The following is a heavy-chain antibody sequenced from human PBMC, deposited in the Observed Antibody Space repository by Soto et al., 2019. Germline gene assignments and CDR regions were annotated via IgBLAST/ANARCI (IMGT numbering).Heavy chain of an antibody. D-gene: IGHD3-9*01. CDR1: GFTFSSYS. Sequence: GGSLRLSCAASGFTFSSYSMNWVRQAPGKGLEWVSSISSSSSYIYYADSVKGRFTISRDNAKNSLYLQMNSLRAEDTAVYYCARARPGFGLVIITPWLDPWGQGTLVTVSS. CDR2: ISSSSSYI. V-gene: IGHV3-21*01. CDR3: ARARPGFGLVIITPWLDP. J-gene: IGHJ5*02.